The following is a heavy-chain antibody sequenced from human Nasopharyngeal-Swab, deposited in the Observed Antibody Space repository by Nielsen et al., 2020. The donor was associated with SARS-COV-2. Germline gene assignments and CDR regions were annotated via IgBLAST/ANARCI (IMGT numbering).Heavy chain of an antibody. D-gene: IGHD4-11*01. CDR2: MNPNSGNT. CDR3: ARFLWGDYRQTEALLASHYYYYGMDV. J-gene: IGHJ6*02. Sequence: ASVKVSCKASGYTFTSYDINWVRQATGQGLEWMGWMNPNSGNTGYAQKFQGRVTMTRNTSISTAYMELSSLRSEDTAVYYCARFLWGDYRQTEALLASHYYYYGMDVWGQGTTVTVSS. V-gene: IGHV1-8*01. CDR1: GYTFTSYD.